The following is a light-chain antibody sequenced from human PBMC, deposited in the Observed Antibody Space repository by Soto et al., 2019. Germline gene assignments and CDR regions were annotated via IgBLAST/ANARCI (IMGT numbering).Light chain of an antibody. V-gene: IGKV3-11*01. CDR2: DAS. CDR3: QQRDSWPPFT. Sequence: EIVLTQSPATLSLSPGERATLSCRASQRVRNHLAWYQQKPGQAPRLLIFDASNRASGIPARFSGSGSGTDFTLTISSLEPEDFAVYYCQQRDSWPPFTFGPGTKVDFK. J-gene: IGKJ3*01. CDR1: QRVRNH.